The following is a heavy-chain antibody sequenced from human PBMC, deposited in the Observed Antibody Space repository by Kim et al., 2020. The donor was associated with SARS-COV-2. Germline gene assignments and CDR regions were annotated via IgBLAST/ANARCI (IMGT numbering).Heavy chain of an antibody. D-gene: IGHD3-22*01. Sequence: SETLSLTCAVYGGSFSGYYWSWIRQPPGKGLEWIGEINHSGSTNYNPSLKSRVTISVDTSKNQFSLKLSSVTAADTAVYYCARGSPISYDSSGYYPRPFDYWGQGTLVTVSS. J-gene: IGHJ4*02. V-gene: IGHV4-34*01. CDR3: ARGSPISYDSSGYYPRPFDY. CDR2: INHSGST. CDR1: GGSFSGYY.